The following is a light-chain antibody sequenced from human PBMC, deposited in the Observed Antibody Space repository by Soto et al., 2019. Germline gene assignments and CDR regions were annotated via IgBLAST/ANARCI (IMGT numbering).Light chain of an antibody. CDR1: SSDVGGYNY. V-gene: IGLV2-14*01. J-gene: IGLJ1*01. Sequence: SVLTQPRSVSGSPGQSVTISCSGTSSDVGGYNYVSWYQLHPGKAPKLMIYEVSNRPSGVSNRFSGSKSGDTASLTISGLQAEDEADYYCSSYTTRTTLYVFGTGTKVTVL. CDR2: EVS. CDR3: SSYTTRTTLYV.